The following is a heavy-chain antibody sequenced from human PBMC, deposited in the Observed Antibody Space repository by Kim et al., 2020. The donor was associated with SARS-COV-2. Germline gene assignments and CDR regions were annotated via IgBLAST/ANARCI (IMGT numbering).Heavy chain of an antibody. V-gene: IGHV3-15*01. Sequence: GGSLRLSCAASGFTFSNAWMSWVRQAPGKGLEWVGRIKSKTDGGTTDYAAPVKGRFTISRDDSKNTLYLQMNSLKTEDTAVYYCTTDFPPWGDYDFWSGYYDAFDIWGQGTMVTVSS. CDR3: TTDFPPWGDYDFWSGYYDAFDI. J-gene: IGHJ3*02. CDR1: GFTFSNAW. D-gene: IGHD3-3*01. CDR2: IKSKTDGGTT.